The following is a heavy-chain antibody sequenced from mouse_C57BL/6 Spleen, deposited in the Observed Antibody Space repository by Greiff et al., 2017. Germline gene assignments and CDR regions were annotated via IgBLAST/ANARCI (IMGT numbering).Heavy chain of an antibody. J-gene: IGHJ4*01. V-gene: IGHV1-80*01. CDR3: ARDWTAQAFYAMGY. D-gene: IGHD3-2*02. CDR1: GYAFSSYW. CDR2: IYPGDGDT. Sequence: QVQLKQSGAELVKPGASVKISCKASGYAFSSYWMNWVKQRPGKGLEWIGQIYPGDGDTNYNGKFKGKATLTADKSSSTAYMQLSSLTSEDSAVYFCARDWTAQAFYAMGYWGQGTSVTVSS.